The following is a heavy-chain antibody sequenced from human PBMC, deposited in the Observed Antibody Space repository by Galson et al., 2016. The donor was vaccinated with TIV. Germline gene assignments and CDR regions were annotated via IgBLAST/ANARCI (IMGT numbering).Heavy chain of an antibody. J-gene: IGHJ4*02. CDR2: IYPGDSYT. Sequence: QSGAEVKKPGESLKISCKASGYSFTSFWIGWVSQMPGKGLEWMGVIYPGDSYTTYSPSFQGQVTISDDKSSNTAYLQWSSLMASDTAMYFCASSRPELRYFDWQRPQYFDYWGQGSLVTVSS. CDR3: ASSRPELRYFDWQRPQYFDY. D-gene: IGHD3-9*01. CDR1: GYSFTSFW. V-gene: IGHV5-51*01.